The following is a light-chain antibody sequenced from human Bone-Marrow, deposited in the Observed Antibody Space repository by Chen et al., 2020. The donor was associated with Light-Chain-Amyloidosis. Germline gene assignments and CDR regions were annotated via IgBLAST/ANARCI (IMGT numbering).Light chain of an antibody. CDR1: NIGSTS. J-gene: IGLJ3*02. CDR2: DDS. CDR3: QVWDRSSDRPV. Sequence: SYVLTQPSSVSVAPGQTATIACGGNNIGSTSVHWYQQTPGQAPLLVVYDDSERPSGIPERLCGANSGTTATLTISRVEAGDEADYYCQVWDRSSDRPVFGGGTKLP. V-gene: IGLV3-21*02.